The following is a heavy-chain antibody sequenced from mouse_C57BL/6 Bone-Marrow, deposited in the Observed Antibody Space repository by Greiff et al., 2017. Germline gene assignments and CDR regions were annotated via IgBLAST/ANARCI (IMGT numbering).Heavy chain of an antibody. CDR1: GFNIKDDY. V-gene: IGHV14-4*01. Sequence: VRLQQSGAELVRPGASVKLSCTASGFNIKDDYMHWVKQRPEQGLEWIGWIDPENGDTEYASKFQGKATITADTSSNTAYLQLSSLTSEDTAVYYCTRYDGYYEGWFAYWGQGTLVTVSA. D-gene: IGHD2-3*01. J-gene: IGHJ3*01. CDR2: IDPENGDT. CDR3: TRYDGYYEGWFAY.